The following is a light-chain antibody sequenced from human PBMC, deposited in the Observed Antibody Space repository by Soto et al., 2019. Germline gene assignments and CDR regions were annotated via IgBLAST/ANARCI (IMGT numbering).Light chain of an antibody. Sequence: DIQMTQSPSTLSASVGDRVTITCRASQSINTWLAWYQQKPGKAPKLLIYRASTLESGVPSRISDTGSGTEFTLTNSSLQADDFSTYYCQRYNTYAGTFGPGIKVDI. V-gene: IGKV1-5*03. CDR2: RAS. CDR1: QSINTW. J-gene: IGKJ3*01. CDR3: QRYNTYAGT.